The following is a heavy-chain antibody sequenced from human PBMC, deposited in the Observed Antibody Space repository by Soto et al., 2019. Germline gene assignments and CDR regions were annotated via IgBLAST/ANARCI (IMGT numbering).Heavy chain of an antibody. CDR3: ARHITGTIYFDY. V-gene: IGHV3-21*01. Sequence: VQLVESGGGLVKPGGSLRLSCAASGFTFSSYSMNWVRQAPGKGLEWVSSISSSSSYIYYADSVKGRFTISRDNAKNSLYLQMNSLRAEDTAVYYCARHITGTIYFDYWGEGTLVTVSS. CDR2: ISSSSSYI. CDR1: GFTFSSYS. J-gene: IGHJ4*02. D-gene: IGHD1-20*01.